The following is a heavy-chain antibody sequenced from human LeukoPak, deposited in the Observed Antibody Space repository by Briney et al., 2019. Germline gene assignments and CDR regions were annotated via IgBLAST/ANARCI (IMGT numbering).Heavy chain of an antibody. D-gene: IGHD5-12*01. CDR1: GYTFTGYY. Sequence: ASVKVSCKASGYTFTGYYMHWVRQAPGQGLEWMGLINPGGGTTIYSQKFQDGVTVTRDTSTSTVYMELSSLRSEDTAVYYCARLCYGGYENGYWGQGTLVTVSS. CDR3: ARLCYGGYENGY. V-gene: IGHV1-46*01. J-gene: IGHJ4*02. CDR2: INPGGGTT.